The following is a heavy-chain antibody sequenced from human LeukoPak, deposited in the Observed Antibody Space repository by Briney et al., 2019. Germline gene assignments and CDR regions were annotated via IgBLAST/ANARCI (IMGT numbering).Heavy chain of an antibody. J-gene: IGHJ5*02. Sequence: SQTLSLTCAISGDSVSRNSAAWNWIRQSPSRGLEWLGRTYYRSKWYNDYAVSVKTRITINPDTSKNQFSLQLDSVTPEDTAVYYCARDEIGPRRGSWFDPWGQGTLVTVSS. CDR3: ARDEIGPRRGSWFDP. V-gene: IGHV6-1*01. D-gene: IGHD6-6*01. CDR1: GDSVSRNSAA. CDR2: TYYRSKWYN.